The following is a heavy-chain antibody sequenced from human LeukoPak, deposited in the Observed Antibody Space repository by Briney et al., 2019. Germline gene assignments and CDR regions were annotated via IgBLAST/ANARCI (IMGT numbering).Heavy chain of an antibody. J-gene: IGHJ4*02. Sequence: ASETLSLTCAVYGGSFSGYYWSWIRQPPGKGLEWIGEINHSGSTNYNPSLKSRVTISVDTSKNQFSLKLSSVTAADTAVYYCARREKVRGVIIKDYWGQGTLVTVSS. CDR1: GGSFSGYY. CDR3: ARREKVRGVIIKDY. V-gene: IGHV4-34*01. D-gene: IGHD3-10*01. CDR2: INHSGST.